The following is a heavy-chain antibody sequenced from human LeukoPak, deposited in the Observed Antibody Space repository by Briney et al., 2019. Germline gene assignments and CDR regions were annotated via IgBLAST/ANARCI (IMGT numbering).Heavy chain of an antibody. Sequence: QPGGSLRLSCAASGFTVSSNYMSWVRQAPGKGLEWGSVIYSGGSTYYADSVKGRFTISRDNSKNTLYLQMNSLRAEDTAVYYCAREGPHRLDYTFDIWGQGTMVTVSS. V-gene: IGHV3-53*01. CDR2: IYSGGST. D-gene: IGHD3-10*01. J-gene: IGHJ3*02. CDR1: GFTVSSNY. CDR3: AREGPHRLDYTFDI.